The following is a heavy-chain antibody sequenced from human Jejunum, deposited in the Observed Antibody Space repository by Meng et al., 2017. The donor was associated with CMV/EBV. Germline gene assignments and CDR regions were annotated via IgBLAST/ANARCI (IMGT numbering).Heavy chain of an antibody. CDR2: IQFDGSDK. CDR1: GFSFRDYP. J-gene: IGHJ6*02. Sequence: ASGFSFRDYPMHWVRQTPGKGLEWLAYIQFDGSDKYYPDSVKGRFASSRDNSKNTLYLQMDSLRPDDSAVYYCAKHTYSNGLDVWGQGTTVTVSS. V-gene: IGHV3-30*02. CDR3: AKHTYSNGLDV. D-gene: IGHD2-15*01.